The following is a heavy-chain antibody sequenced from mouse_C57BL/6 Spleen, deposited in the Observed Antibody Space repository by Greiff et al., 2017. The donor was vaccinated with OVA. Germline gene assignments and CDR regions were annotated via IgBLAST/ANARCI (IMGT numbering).Heavy chain of an antibody. Sequence: DVMLVESEGGLVQPGSSMKLFCTASGFTFSDYYMAWVRQVPEKGLEWVANINYDGSSTYYLDSLKSRFIISRDNAKNILYLQMSSLKSEDTATYYCARGTGTGAMDYWGQGTSVTVSS. D-gene: IGHD4-1*01. CDR2: INYDGSST. V-gene: IGHV5-16*01. CDR1: GFTFSDYY. CDR3: ARGTGTGAMDY. J-gene: IGHJ4*01.